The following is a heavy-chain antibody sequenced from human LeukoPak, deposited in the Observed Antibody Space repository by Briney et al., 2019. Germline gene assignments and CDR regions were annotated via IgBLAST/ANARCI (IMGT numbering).Heavy chain of an antibody. J-gene: IGHJ2*01. Sequence: PSETLSLTCTVSGGSISSYYWSWIRQPAGKGLEWIGRIYTSGSTNYNPSLKSRVTMSVDTSKNQFSLKLGSVTAADTAMYYCARPYYDILTGSRIGAYWYFDLWGRGTLVTVSS. D-gene: IGHD3-9*01. V-gene: IGHV4-4*07. CDR1: GGSISSYY. CDR3: ARPYYDILTGSRIGAYWYFDL. CDR2: IYTSGST.